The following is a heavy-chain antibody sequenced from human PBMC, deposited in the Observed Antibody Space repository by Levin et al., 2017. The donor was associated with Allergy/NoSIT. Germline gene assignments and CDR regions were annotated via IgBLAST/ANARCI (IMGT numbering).Heavy chain of an antibody. J-gene: IGHJ6*03. V-gene: IGHV3-23*01. CDR3: AKCHSSSWLYYMDV. CDR2: ISISGDST. D-gene: IGHD6-13*01. CDR1: GLTFTSYA. Sequence: PSETLSLTCAASGLTFTSYAMSWVRQAPGKGLEWVSAISISGDSTFYADSVTGRFTISRDNSKNTLYLQMNSLRAEDTAVYYCAKCHSSSWLYYMDVWGKGTTVTVSS.